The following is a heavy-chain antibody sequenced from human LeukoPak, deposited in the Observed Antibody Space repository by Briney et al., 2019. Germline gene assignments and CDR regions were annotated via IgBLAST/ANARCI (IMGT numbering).Heavy chain of an antibody. Sequence: GESLKISCKGSGYSFSNNWIGWVRQMPGKGLEWMGIIWPGDSDTRYSPSFQGQVTISADKSISTAYLQWSSLRASDSAMFYCARLASSSSRSVDYWGQGTLVTVSS. J-gene: IGHJ4*02. CDR3: ARLASSSSRSVDY. V-gene: IGHV5-51*01. CDR2: IWPGDSDT. D-gene: IGHD6-6*01. CDR1: GYSFSNNW.